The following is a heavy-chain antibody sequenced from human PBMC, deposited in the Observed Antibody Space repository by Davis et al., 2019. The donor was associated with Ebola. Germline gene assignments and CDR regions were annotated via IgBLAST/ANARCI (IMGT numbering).Heavy chain of an antibody. CDR2: IIPIFGTA. D-gene: IGHD3-9*01. Sequence: SVKVSCKASGYTFTSYAISWVRQAPGQRLEWMGGIIPIFGTANYAQKFQGRVTITADKSTSTAYMELSSLRSEDTAVYYCARVTLTGYSYYYYGMDVWGQGTTVTVSS. CDR3: ARVTLTGYSYYYYGMDV. V-gene: IGHV1-69*06. J-gene: IGHJ6*02. CDR1: GYTFTSYA.